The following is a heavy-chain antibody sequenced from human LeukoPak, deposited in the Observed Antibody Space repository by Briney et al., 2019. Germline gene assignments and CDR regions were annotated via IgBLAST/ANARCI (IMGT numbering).Heavy chain of an antibody. V-gene: IGHV3-15*05. CDR2: IKSKSDGGTT. Sequence: GGSPRLSCAASGFSFSRAWMSWVRQAPGKGLEWVGRIKSKSDGGTTDYAAPVKGRFTISRDDSKNTLFLQVNSLKIEDTAVYYCTTVTLRPVGLWGQGTLSPSPQ. D-gene: IGHD3-10*01. CDR1: GFSFSRAW. J-gene: IGHJ4*02. CDR3: TTVTLRPVGL.